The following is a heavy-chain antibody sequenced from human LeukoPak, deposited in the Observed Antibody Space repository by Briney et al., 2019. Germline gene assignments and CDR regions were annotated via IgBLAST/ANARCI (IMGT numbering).Heavy chain of an antibody. CDR3: AKGGVLLWFGESPDAFDI. Sequence: GGSLGLSCAASGFTFSSSAMSWVRQAPGKGLEWVSTISGSGGSTHYADSVKGWFTISRDNSKNTLFLQMNSLRAEDTAVYYCAKGGVLLWFGESPDAFDIWGQGTMVTVSS. J-gene: IGHJ3*02. CDR1: GFTFSSSA. D-gene: IGHD3-10*01. V-gene: IGHV3-23*01. CDR2: ISGSGGST.